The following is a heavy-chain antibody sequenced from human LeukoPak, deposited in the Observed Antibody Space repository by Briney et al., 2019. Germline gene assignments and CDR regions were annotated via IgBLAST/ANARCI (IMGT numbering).Heavy chain of an antibody. V-gene: IGHV3-23*01. D-gene: IGHD4-17*01. Sequence: RGSLRLSCAASGFTFSNYAVMWVRQAPGQGLEWVSAITSGGAPRYADSVKGRFTISRDNSKNTLYLQMNSLRVEDTAQYFCARDPNGDYIGAFEFWGQGTGVTVSS. J-gene: IGHJ3*01. CDR3: ARDPNGDYIGAFEF. CDR1: GFTFSNYA. CDR2: ITSGGAP.